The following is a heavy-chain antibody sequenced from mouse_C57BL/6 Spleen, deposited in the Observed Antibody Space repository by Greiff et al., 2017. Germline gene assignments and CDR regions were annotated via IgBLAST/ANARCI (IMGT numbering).Heavy chain of an antibody. CDR2: IRSKSNNYAT. D-gene: IGHD2-2*01. CDR3: VRQLYGYGDWYFDV. Sequence: EVKLVESGGGLVQPKGSLILSCAASGFSFNTYAMNWVRQAPGKGLEWVARIRSKSNNYATYYADSVKDRFTISRDDSESMLYLQMNNLKTEDTAMYYCVRQLYGYGDWYFDVWGTGTTVTVSS. V-gene: IGHV10-1*01. CDR1: GFSFNTYA. J-gene: IGHJ1*03.